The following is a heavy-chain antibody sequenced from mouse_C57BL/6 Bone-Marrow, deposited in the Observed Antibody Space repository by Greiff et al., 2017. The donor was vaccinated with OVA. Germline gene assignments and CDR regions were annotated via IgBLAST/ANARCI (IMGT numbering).Heavy chain of an antibody. CDR2: INPNNGGT. D-gene: IGHD3-3*01. V-gene: IGHV1-22*01. J-gene: IGHJ2*01. Sequence: EVQLVESGPELVKPGASVKMSCKASGYTFTDYNMHWVKQSHGKSLEWIGYINPNNGGTSYNQKFKGKATLTVNKSSSTAYMQLSSLTSEDSAVYYCAIARGEYRYWGQGTTLTVSS. CDR1: GYTFTDYN. CDR3: AIARGEYRY.